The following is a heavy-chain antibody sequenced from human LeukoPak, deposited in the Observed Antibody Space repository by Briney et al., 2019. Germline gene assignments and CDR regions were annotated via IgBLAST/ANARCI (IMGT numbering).Heavy chain of an antibody. Sequence: GESLKISCKGSGYSFSNYWIGWVRQMPRKGLEWMGIIYPGDSDTRYSPSFDGQFTVSADKSISTAWLQWSSLKASDTAMYFCARGDGRRGFFFDYWGQGTLVTVSS. J-gene: IGHJ4*02. D-gene: IGHD3-10*01. CDR2: IYPGDSDT. V-gene: IGHV5-51*01. CDR1: GYSFSNYW. CDR3: ARGDGRRGFFFDY.